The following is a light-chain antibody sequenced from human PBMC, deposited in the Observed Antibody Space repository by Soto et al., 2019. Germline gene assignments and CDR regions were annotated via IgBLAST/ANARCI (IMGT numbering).Light chain of an antibody. Sequence: EIVLTQSPATLSLSPGERANLSCRASQSVSGLLAWYQQRPGQAPRLLIYDASNRATGVPARCSGSGSGTDFTFTISSLEPEDFAVYYCQQRITWPLTFGGGTKVEI. CDR1: QSVSGL. V-gene: IGKV3-11*01. CDR2: DAS. CDR3: QQRITWPLT. J-gene: IGKJ4*01.